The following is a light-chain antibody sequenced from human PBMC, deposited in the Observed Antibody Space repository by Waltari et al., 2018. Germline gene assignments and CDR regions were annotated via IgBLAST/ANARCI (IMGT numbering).Light chain of an antibody. J-gene: IGLJ3*02. CDR3: SSYAGGSTLGV. Sequence: QSALTQPPSASGSPGQSVTISCTGTSSDVGGSEYVSLYQHHPGKAPKLMIYEVSKRPSGVPDRFSGSKSGNTASLTVSGLQAEDEGDYYCSSYAGGSTLGVFGGGTKLTVL. CDR2: EVS. V-gene: IGLV2-8*01. CDR1: SSDVGGSEY.